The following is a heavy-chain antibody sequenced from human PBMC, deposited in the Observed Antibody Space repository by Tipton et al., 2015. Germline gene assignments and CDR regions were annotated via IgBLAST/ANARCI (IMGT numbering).Heavy chain of an antibody. Sequence: SLRLSCAASGFIFDDYAMYWVRQPPGKGLEWVSGISWNSISIGYADSVKGRFTISRDNVKKSLYLEMNSLRADDTALYYCGKDDGYNYGGTIEHWGQGTLVTVSS. CDR2: ISWNSISI. J-gene: IGHJ4*02. CDR1: GFIFDDYA. CDR3: GKDDGYNYGGTIEH. V-gene: IGHV3-9*01. D-gene: IGHD5-24*01.